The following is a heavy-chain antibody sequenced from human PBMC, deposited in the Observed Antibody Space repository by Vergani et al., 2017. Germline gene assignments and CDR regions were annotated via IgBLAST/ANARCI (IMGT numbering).Heavy chain of an antibody. D-gene: IGHD6-13*01. V-gene: IGHV4-38-2*02. CDR3: ARGSRAAGYSGPDS. J-gene: IGHJ4*02. CDR2: IHNRGKT. CDR1: GYSIGSGFY. Sequence: QVRLEESGPGLVKPSETLSLTCSVSGYSIGSGFYWAWIRQSPGEGLQWLTSIHNRGKTYHNPSLKSRVSVSLDTSTNPFSLNLTSVTATDTAVYYCARGSRAAGYSGPDSWGQGTRVTVSS.